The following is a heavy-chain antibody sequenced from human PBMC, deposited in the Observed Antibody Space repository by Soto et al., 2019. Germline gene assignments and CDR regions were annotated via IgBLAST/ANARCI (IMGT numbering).Heavy chain of an antibody. J-gene: IGHJ4*02. V-gene: IGHV4-39*01. CDR3: ARPRSGYDFGY. D-gene: IGHD5-12*01. CDR1: GGSISSSSYY. CDR2: IYYSGST. Sequence: SETLSLTCTVSGGSISSSSYYWGWIRQPPGKGLEWIGSIYYSGSTYYNPSLKSRVTISVDTSKNQFSLKLSSVTAADTAVYYCARPRSGYDFGYWGQGTLVTVSS.